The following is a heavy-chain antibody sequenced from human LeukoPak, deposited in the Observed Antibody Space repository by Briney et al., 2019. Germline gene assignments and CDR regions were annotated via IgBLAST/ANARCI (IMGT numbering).Heavy chain of an antibody. CDR3: AKDVDHSYWSASPPY. CDR1: GFTFSNSG. CDR2: IQYDGSNN. V-gene: IGHV3-30*02. D-gene: IGHD3-3*01. Sequence: GGSLRLSCTASGFTFSNSGMHWVRQAPGKGLEWVAFIQYDGSNNYFADSVKGRFTISRDNSRNTLYLHMNNLRTEDTAVYYCAKDVDHSYWSASPPYWGQGTQVTVSS. J-gene: IGHJ4*02.